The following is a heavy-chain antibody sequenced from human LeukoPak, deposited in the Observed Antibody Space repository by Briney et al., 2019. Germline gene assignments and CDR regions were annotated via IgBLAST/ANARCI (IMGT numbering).Heavy chain of an antibody. D-gene: IGHD3-16*01. CDR2: IYSGGST. Sequence: GGSLRLSCAASGFTVSSNYMSWVRQAPGKGLEWVSLIYSGGSTYYADSVKRRFTISRANSKNTLYLQMNSLRAEDTAVYYCARETAAVWGSLDYWGQGTLVTVSS. CDR3: ARETAAVWGSLDY. CDR1: GFTVSSNY. J-gene: IGHJ4*02. V-gene: IGHV3-66*01.